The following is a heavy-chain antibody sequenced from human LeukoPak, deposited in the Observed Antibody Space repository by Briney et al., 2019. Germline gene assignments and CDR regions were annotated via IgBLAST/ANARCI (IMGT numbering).Heavy chain of an antibody. D-gene: IGHD6-13*01. CDR1: GGSISSYY. CDR2: IYTSGST. Sequence: PPETLSLTCTVSGGSISSYYWSWIRQPAGKGLEWIGRIYTSGSTNYNPSLKSRVTMSVDTSKNQFSLKLSSVTAADTAVYYCAREGIAAARSNWFDPWGQGTLVTVSS. CDR3: AREGIAAARSNWFDP. V-gene: IGHV4-4*07. J-gene: IGHJ5*02.